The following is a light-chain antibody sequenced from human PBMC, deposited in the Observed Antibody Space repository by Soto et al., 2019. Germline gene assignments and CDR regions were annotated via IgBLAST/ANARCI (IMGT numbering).Light chain of an antibody. CDR2: GAF. CDR1: PSVTNY. Sequence: DIVMTQSPATLSVSPGDRATLSCRASPSVTNYLAWYQQKPGQAPRLLIYGAFNRATGIPARFSGSGSGTDFTLTISSLEPEDFAVYYCQQRNIWPPVTFGQGTRLEIK. V-gene: IGKV3-11*01. CDR3: QQRNIWPPVT. J-gene: IGKJ5*01.